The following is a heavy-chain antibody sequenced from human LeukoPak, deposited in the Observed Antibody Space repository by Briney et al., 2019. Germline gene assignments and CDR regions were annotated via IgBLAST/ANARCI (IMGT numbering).Heavy chain of an antibody. CDR1: GYTFTSYD. CDR3: AGLAYCSSTSCYGFDP. CDR2: MNPNSGST. Sequence: ASVKVSCKASGYTFTSYDINWVRQATGQGLEWMGWMNPNSGSTGYAQKFQGRVTITRNTSISTAYMELSSLRSEDTAVYYRAGLAYCSSTSCYGFDPWGQGTLVTVSS. V-gene: IGHV1-8*03. D-gene: IGHD2-2*01. J-gene: IGHJ5*02.